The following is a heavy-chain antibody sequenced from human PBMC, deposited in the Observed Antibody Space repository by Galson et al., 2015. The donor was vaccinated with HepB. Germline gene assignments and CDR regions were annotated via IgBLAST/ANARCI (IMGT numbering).Heavy chain of an antibody. J-gene: IGHJ5*02. Sequence: SLRLSCAASGFTFSSYSMNWVRQAPGKGLEWVSSIDSTTSYIYQADSARGRFTISSDNAKDSLYLQMNNLRAEDTAIYYCARERFPVIVMSRYENWFDPWGQGTLVTVSS. D-gene: IGHD3-16*02. V-gene: IGHV3-21*01. CDR2: IDSTTSYI. CDR1: GFTFSSYS. CDR3: ARERFPVIVMSRYENWFDP.